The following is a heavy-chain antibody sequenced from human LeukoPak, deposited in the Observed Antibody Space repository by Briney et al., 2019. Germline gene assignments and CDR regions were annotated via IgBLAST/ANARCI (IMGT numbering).Heavy chain of an antibody. CDR1: GFTFSSYA. J-gene: IGHJ4*02. D-gene: IGHD5-12*01. CDR2: IDEDGDVK. V-gene: IGHV3-7*01. CDR3: ARHVPRGRSDFDC. Sequence: PGRSLRLSCAASGFTFSSYAMHWVRQALGKGLEWVANIDEDGDVKSYAESVKGRFTVSRDNGRAYVDLQMNSLRAEDPAIYCCARHVPRGRSDFDCWGQGVLVTVS.